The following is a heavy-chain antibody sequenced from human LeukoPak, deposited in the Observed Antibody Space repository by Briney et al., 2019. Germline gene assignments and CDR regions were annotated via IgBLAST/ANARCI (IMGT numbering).Heavy chain of an antibody. D-gene: IGHD2-2*01. CDR2: INHSGST. Sequence: SETLSLTCAVYGGSFSGYYWSWIRQPPGEGLEWIGEINHSGSTNYNPSLKSRVTISVDTSKNQFSLKLSSVTAADTAVYYCARRKRSGCSSTSCLLNWFDPWGRGTLVTVSS. CDR3: ARRKRSGCSSTSCLLNWFDP. V-gene: IGHV4-34*01. CDR1: GGSFSGYY. J-gene: IGHJ5*02.